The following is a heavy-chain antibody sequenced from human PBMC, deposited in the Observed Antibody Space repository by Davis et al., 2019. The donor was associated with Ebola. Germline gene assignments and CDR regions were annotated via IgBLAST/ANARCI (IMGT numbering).Heavy chain of an antibody. CDR2: MNPNSGNT. D-gene: IGHD3-3*01. CDR3: ARGVFTIFGVVEIRDYYGMDV. V-gene: IGHV1-8*01. CDR1: GYTFTSYD. Sequence: ASVKVSCKASGYTFTSYDINWVRQATGQGLEWMGWMNPNSGNTGYAQKFQGRVTMTRNTSISTAYMEVSSLRAEDTAVYYCARGVFTIFGVVEIRDYYGMDVWGQGTTVTVSS. J-gene: IGHJ6*02.